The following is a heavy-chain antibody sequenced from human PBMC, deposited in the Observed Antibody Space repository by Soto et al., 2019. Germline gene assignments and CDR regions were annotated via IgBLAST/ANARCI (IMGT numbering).Heavy chain of an antibody. V-gene: IGHV4-34*01. J-gene: IGHJ6*02. Sequence: SETLSLTCAVYGGSFSGYDWSWIRQPPGKGLEWIGEINHSGSTNYNPSLKSRVTISVDTSKNQFSLKLSSVTAADTAVYYCARGKANSYTIPHYYYGMDVWGQGTTVTVSS. CDR3: ARGKANSYTIPHYYYGMDV. CDR1: GGSFSGYD. D-gene: IGHD5-18*01. CDR2: INHSGST.